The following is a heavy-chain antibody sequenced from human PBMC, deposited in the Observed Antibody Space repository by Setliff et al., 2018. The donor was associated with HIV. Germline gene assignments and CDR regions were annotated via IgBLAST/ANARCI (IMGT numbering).Heavy chain of an antibody. CDR2: IYPDDSDT. CDR1: GYTFTSNW. CDR3: ARDPYDSLTIYYGAFDI. V-gene: IGHV5-51*01. Sequence: GESLKISCKASGYTFTSNWIGWVRQMPGKGLEWMGIIYPDDSDTRYSPSFQGQVTISADKSINTAYLQWSSLKASDTAIYYCARDPYDSLTIYYGAFDIWGQGTMVTVSS. D-gene: IGHD3-9*01. J-gene: IGHJ3*02.